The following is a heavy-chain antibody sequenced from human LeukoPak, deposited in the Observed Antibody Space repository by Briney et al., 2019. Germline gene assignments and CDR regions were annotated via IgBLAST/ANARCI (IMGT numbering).Heavy chain of an antibody. CDR1: GGSISSSSYY. CDR3: ARFTSTSPFDY. V-gene: IGHV4-39*01. J-gene: IGHJ4*02. CDR2: IYYSGST. D-gene: IGHD2-2*01. Sequence: SETLSLTCTVSGGSISSSSYYWGWIRQPPGKGLEWIGSIYYSGSTYYNPSLKSRVTKSVDTSKNQFSLKLSSVTAADTAVYYCARFTSTSPFDYWGQGTLVTVSS.